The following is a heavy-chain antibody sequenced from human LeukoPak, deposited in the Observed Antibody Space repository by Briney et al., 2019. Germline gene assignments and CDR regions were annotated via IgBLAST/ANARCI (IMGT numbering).Heavy chain of an antibody. CDR1: GFTFSSYC. CDR3: ARDIGLTGKVDY. J-gene: IGHJ4*02. V-gene: IGHV3-64*01. CDR2: ISSNGGST. Sequence: RGSLRLSCAASGFTFSSYCMSWVRQAPGKGLESVSAISSNGGSTYYANSVKGRFTISRDNSKNTLYLQMGSLRAEDLAVYYCARDIGLTGKVDYWGQGTLVTVSS. D-gene: IGHD1-20*01.